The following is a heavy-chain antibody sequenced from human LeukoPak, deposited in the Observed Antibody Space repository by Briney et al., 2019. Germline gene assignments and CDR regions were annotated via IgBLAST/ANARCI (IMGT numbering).Heavy chain of an antibody. CDR3: ATGHSNYDY. J-gene: IGHJ4*02. Sequence: TCTVSGGSISSYYGRWMRPPPGKGLEWMEIISPGDSDTRYSPSFQGQVTISADKSISTAYLQWSSLKASDTAMYYCATGHSNYDYWGQGTLVTVSS. CDR1: GGSISSYY. V-gene: IGHV5-51*01. D-gene: IGHD4-11*01. CDR2: ISPGDSDT.